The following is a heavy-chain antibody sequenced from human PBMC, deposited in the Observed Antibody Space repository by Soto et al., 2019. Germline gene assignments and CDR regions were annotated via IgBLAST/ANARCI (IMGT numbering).Heavy chain of an antibody. Sequence: QEQLVESGGGVVQPGRSLRLSCAASGFIFSSYGMHWVRQAPGKGLEWVAVIWYDGSNKYYADSVKGRFTISRDNSKNTLYLQVNSLRAEDTAVYYCARDRYSSGWYDLDYWGQGTLVTVSS. CDR2: IWYDGSNK. D-gene: IGHD6-19*01. CDR1: GFIFSSYG. J-gene: IGHJ4*02. V-gene: IGHV3-33*01. CDR3: ARDRYSSGWYDLDY.